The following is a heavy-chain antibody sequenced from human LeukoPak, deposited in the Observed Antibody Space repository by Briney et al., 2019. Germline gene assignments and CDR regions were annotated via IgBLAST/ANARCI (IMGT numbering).Heavy chain of an antibody. D-gene: IGHD3-10*01. CDR3: AKDSAFYYIDV. J-gene: IGHJ6*03. CDR1: GFTFSTYS. Sequence: KTGGSLRLSCAASGFTFSTYSMNWVRQSPGKGLDWVSGISTSSSYIYFADSVKGRFTISRDNAKNSLYLQMNSLKGDDTAVYYCAKDSAFYYIDVWGKGTTVIISS. CDR2: ISTSSSYI. V-gene: IGHV3-21*01.